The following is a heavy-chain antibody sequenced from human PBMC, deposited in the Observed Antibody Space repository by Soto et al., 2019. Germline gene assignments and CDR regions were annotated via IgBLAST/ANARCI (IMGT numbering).Heavy chain of an antibody. CDR2: IAHDGSNA. D-gene: IGHD2-15*01. V-gene: IGHV3-30-3*01. CDR3: ARSPRRVDGKWYLDY. Sequence: QVQLVESGGGVVQPGGSLRLSCAASGFTFRNHAMHWVRQAPGKGLECLAVIAHDGSNAFYRDSVKGRFTVSRDNSKNTLYLYMNSLRSEDTGVYYCARSPRRVDGKWYLDYWGQGVLVTVSS. J-gene: IGHJ4*02. CDR1: GFTFRNHA.